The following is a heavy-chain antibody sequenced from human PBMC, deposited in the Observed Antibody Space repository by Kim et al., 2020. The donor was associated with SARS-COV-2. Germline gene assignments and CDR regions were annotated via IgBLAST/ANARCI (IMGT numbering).Heavy chain of an antibody. D-gene: IGHD3-9*01. J-gene: IGHJ3*02. V-gene: IGHV4-39*07. Sequence: RVTISVDTSKNQFSLKLSSVTAADTAVYYCARDVQTYYDILTGYPDTFDIWGQGTMVTVSS. CDR3: ARDVQTYYDILTGYPDTFDI.